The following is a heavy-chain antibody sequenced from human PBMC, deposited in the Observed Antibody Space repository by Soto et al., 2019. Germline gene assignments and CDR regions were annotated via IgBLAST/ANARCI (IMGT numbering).Heavy chain of an antibody. D-gene: IGHD3-10*01. CDR1: GFVFRRYV. CDR2: IASTGDSV. V-gene: IGHV3-9*01. CDR3: VKDAPNGSIDY. J-gene: IGHJ4*02. Sequence: VQLVESGGGLVQPGGSLRLSCAASGFVFRRYVMHWVRQVPGKGLEFVSTIASTGDSVGYADSVRDRFTTSRDNAKDSMYLQMNSLRPEDSALYFCVKDAPNGSIDYWGRGTLVIVSS.